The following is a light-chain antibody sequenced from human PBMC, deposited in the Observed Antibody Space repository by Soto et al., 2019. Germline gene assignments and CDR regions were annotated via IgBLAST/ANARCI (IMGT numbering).Light chain of an antibody. CDR3: QQYGSSPH. CDR2: GAS. Sequence: EIVLMQSPGTLSLSPGERATLSCRASQSVSSSYLAWYQQKPGQAPRLLIYGASSRATGIPDRFSGSGSGTDFTLTISRLEPEDFAVYYCQQYGSSPHFGPGTKMDIK. CDR1: QSVSSSY. J-gene: IGKJ3*01. V-gene: IGKV3-20*01.